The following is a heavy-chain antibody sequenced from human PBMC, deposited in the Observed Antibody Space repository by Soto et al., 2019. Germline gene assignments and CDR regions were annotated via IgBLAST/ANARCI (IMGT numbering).Heavy chain of an antibody. J-gene: IGHJ4*02. CDR3: AKALELRYFDWLSSPLDY. Sequence: GGSLRLSCAASGFTFSSYAMSWVRQAPGKGLEWVSAISGSGGSTYYADSVKGRFTISRDNSKNTLYLQMNSLRDEDTAVYYCAKALELRYFDWLSSPLDYWGQGTLVTVSS. CDR1: GFTFSSYA. V-gene: IGHV3-23*01. CDR2: ISGSGGST. D-gene: IGHD3-9*01.